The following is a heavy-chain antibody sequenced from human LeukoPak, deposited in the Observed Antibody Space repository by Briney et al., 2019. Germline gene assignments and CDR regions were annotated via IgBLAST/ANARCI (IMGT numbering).Heavy chain of an antibody. CDR1: GGSISSYY. Sequence: SETLSLTCTVSGGSISSYYWNWVGQPPGKGLEWIGNIYYSGSTNYNPSLKSRVTISLDTSKFQFSLRLNSVTAADTAVYYCARADPNASGYFYRFNWFDPWGQGTLVTVSS. D-gene: IGHD3-10*01. V-gene: IGHV4-59*01. CDR2: IYYSGST. CDR3: ARADPNASGYFYRFNWFDP. J-gene: IGHJ5*02.